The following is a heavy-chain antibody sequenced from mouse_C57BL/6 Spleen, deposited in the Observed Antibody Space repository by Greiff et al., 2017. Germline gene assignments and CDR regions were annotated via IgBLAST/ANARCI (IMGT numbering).Heavy chain of an antibody. J-gene: IGHJ2*01. Sequence: QVQLQQSGAELVKPGASVKISCKASGYAFSSYWMNWVKQRPGKGLEWIGQIYPGDGDTNYNGKFKGKATLTADKSSSTAYMQLSSLTSEYSAVYFCARQREGVYFDYWGQGTTLTVSS. CDR3: ARQREGVYFDY. CDR1: GYAFSSYW. CDR2: IYPGDGDT. V-gene: IGHV1-80*01. D-gene: IGHD3-3*01.